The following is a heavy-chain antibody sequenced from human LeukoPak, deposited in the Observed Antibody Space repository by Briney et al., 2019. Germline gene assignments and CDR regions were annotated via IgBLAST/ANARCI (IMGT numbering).Heavy chain of an antibody. CDR3: ARQGGGFWYFDL. V-gene: IGHV4-59*08. CDR2: IYYSGST. Sequence: SETLSLTCTVSGGSTSSYYWSWIRQPPGKGLEWIGYIYYSGSTNYNPSLKSRVTISVDTSKNQFSLKLSSVTAAGTAVYYCARQGGGFWYFDLWGRGTLVTVSS. CDR1: GGSTSSYY. D-gene: IGHD6-25*01. J-gene: IGHJ2*01.